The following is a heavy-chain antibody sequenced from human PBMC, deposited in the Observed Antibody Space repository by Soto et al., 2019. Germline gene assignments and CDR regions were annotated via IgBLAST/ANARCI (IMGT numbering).Heavy chain of an antibody. Sequence: SETLSLTCTVSGGSISSYYWSWILQPPGKGLEWIGYIYYSGSTNYNPSLKSRVTISVDTSKNQFSLKLSSVTAADTAVYYCARVGGYSSGRTNFDYWGQGTLVTVSS. CDR3: ARVGGYSSGRTNFDY. V-gene: IGHV4-59*01. J-gene: IGHJ4*02. CDR2: IYYSGST. D-gene: IGHD6-19*01. CDR1: GGSISSYY.